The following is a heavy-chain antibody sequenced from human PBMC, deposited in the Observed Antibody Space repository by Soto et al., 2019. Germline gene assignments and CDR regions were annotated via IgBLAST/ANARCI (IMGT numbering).Heavy chain of an antibody. CDR2: IIPIFGTA. Sequence: QVQLVQSGAEVQKPGSSVKVSCKASGGTFSSYAISWVRQAPGQGLEWMGGIIPIFGTANYAQKFQGRVTIPADESTSTSYMELSSLRSEDTAVYYCAGGRVATTETVYDYYSMDVWGQGTTVAVSS. CDR3: AGGRVATTETVYDYYSMDV. CDR1: GGTFSSYA. J-gene: IGHJ6*02. D-gene: IGHD5-12*01. V-gene: IGHV1-69*01.